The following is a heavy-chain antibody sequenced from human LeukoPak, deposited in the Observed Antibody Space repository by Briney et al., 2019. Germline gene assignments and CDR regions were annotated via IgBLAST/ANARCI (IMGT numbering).Heavy chain of an antibody. J-gene: IGHJ4*02. V-gene: IGHV1-46*01. Sequence: ASVKVSCKASGYTFTSYYMHWVRQAPGQGLEWMGIINPSGGSTSYAQKFQGRVTMTTDTSTSTAYMELRSLRSDDTAVYYCARDSWGATPGLYYFDYWGQGTLVTVSS. D-gene: IGHD1-26*01. CDR3: ARDSWGATPGLYYFDY. CDR2: INPSGGST. CDR1: GYTFTSYY.